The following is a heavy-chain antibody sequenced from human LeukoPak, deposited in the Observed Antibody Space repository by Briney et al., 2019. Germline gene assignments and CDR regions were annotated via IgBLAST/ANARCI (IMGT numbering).Heavy chain of an antibody. CDR2: INPNSGGT. CDR3: ARDGGVSYYYDRSGYYYTPFFFDY. J-gene: IGHJ4*02. Sequence: ASVKVSCKASGYTFTGYYMHWVRQAPGQGLEWMGWINPNSGGTNYAQKFQGRVTMTRDTSISTAYMELSRLRSDDTAVYYCARDGGVSYYYDRSGYYYTPFFFDYWGQGTLVTVSS. D-gene: IGHD3-22*01. V-gene: IGHV1-2*02. CDR1: GYTFTGYY.